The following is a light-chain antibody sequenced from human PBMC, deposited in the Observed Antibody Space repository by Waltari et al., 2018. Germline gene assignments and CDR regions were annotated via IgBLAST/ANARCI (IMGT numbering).Light chain of an antibody. Sequence: QSALTQPPAASGSPGLSVTISCTGTSSDVVGYTYVSWYQQHPGKAPKLIIFEINKRPSGFPDRFSGSKSGNTASLTVSGLQAEDEADYYCSSYAGNNIVIFGGGTKLTVL. CDR3: SSYAGNNIVI. J-gene: IGLJ2*01. CDR1: SSDVVGYTY. V-gene: IGLV2-8*01. CDR2: EIN.